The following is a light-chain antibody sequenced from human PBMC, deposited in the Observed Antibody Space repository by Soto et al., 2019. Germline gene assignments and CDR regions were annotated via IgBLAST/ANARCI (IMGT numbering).Light chain of an antibody. Sequence: QSVLTQPASVSGSPGQSTAISCTGTSSDVGGYNYVCWYQQHPGKAPKLMIYDVSNRPSGVSDRFSGSKSGNTASLTISGIQAEDEAEYYCSSYTSTSTYVFGTGTKVTVL. V-gene: IGLV2-14*01. CDR3: SSYTSTSTYV. CDR2: DVS. J-gene: IGLJ1*01. CDR1: SSDVGGYNY.